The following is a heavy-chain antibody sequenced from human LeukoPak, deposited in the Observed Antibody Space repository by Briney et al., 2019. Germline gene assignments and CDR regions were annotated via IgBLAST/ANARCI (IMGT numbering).Heavy chain of an antibody. D-gene: IGHD6-13*01. V-gene: IGHV4-61*08. J-gene: IGHJ2*01. CDR3: ARVYYSSSYDYWYFDL. CDR1: GASISSDGYS. CDR2: KDYSGST. Sequence: SETLSLTCAVSGASISSDGYSWSWIRQPPGKGLEWIGYKDYSGSTNYNRSLKSRVTISVDTSKNQFSLKLSSVTAADTAVYYCARVYYSSSYDYWYFDLWGRGTLVTVSS.